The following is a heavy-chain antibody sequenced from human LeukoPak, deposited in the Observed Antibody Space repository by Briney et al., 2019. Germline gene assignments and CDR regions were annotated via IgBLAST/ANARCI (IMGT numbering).Heavy chain of an antibody. Sequence: GGSLRLSCAASGFTFSSYSMNWVRQAPGKGLEWVSYISSRSSTIYYADSVRGRFSISKDNAKKSLYLQMNSLRAEDTAVYYCARGLTYYDILTGFHDRLDYFDYWGQGTLVTVSS. CDR3: ARGLTYYDILTGFHDRLDYFDY. CDR1: GFTFSSYS. V-gene: IGHV3-48*04. J-gene: IGHJ4*02. D-gene: IGHD3-9*01. CDR2: ISSRSSTI.